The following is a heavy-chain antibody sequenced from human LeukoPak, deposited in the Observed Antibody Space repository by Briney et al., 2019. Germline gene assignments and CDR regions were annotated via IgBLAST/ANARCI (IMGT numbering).Heavy chain of an antibody. D-gene: IGHD2-15*01. CDR1: GGTFSSYA. Sequence: SVKVSCKPSGGTFSSYAISWVRQAPGQGVEWVGRVFVILGIANYAQKLQGRATITAHQSTSTAYMELSSLRADDTAVYYCARGLGYCSGGSGYPTPNWFDPWGQGTLVTVS. CDR2: VFVILGIA. CDR3: ARGLGYCSGGSGYPTPNWFDP. J-gene: IGHJ5*02. V-gene: IGHV1-69*04.